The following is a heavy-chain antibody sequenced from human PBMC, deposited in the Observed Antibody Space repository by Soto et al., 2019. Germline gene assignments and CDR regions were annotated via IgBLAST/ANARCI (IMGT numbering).Heavy chain of an antibody. D-gene: IGHD5-12*01. CDR1: GGTFSSYA. J-gene: IGHJ4*01. CDR2: IVPLFRTT. Sequence: SAVKVCCKTSGGTFSSYAISWVRQAPGQGLEWMGGIVPLFRTTNYAQKFQGRVTITADTSTYTVYMELSGLRSGDTAVYYCARGDNSGSWSYLYKRYVLDLWGQGNLVPVS. CDR3: ARGDNSGSWSYLYKRYVLDL. V-gene: IGHV1-69*06.